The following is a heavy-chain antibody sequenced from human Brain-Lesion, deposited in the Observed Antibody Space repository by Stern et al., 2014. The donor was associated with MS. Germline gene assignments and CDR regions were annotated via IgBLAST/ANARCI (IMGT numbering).Heavy chain of an antibody. CDR2: IYWDNDK. Sequence: QITLKESGPALVTPTQTLTLTCTFSGFSLRNDGVGVGWVRQPPGQALESLALIYWDNDKRYRPSLRSRLTITKDTSRNQVVLTMTNMDPVDTATYYCAHRRPHYASWDNGDFDYWGQGALVTVSS. D-gene: IGHD3-3*01. J-gene: IGHJ4*02. CDR1: GFSLRNDGVG. V-gene: IGHV2-5*02. CDR3: AHRRPHYASWDNGDFDY.